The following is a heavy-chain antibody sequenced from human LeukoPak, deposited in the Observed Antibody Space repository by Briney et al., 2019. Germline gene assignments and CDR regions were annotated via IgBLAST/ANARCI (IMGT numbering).Heavy chain of an antibody. CDR3: ARIFILSGFSSYFDH. D-gene: IGHD3-9*01. J-gene: IGHJ4*02. Sequence: PSETLSLTRSVSGNSISSGHYWGWIRQTPGKGLEWIGSIYLSGTTYYNPSLKSRVTISVDTSKNLFSLKLSSVTAADTAVYFCARIFILSGFSSYFDHWGQGTLVTVSS. V-gene: IGHV4-38-2*02. CDR1: GNSISSGHY. CDR2: IYLSGTT.